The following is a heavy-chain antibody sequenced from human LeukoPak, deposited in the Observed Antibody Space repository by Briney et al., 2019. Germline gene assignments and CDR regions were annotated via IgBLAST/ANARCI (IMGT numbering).Heavy chain of an antibody. CDR1: GLTLSNSA. Sequence: GGSLRLSCAASGLTLSNSAMSWVRQAPGKGLEWVSMISGASGKSYSADSVKGRFTVSRDDSKNTLFLQMNSLRVDDTAVYYCATWGHVEYWGQGTQVTVPS. CDR3: ATWGHVEY. V-gene: IGHV3-23*01. CDR2: ISGASGKS. J-gene: IGHJ4*02. D-gene: IGHD3-16*01.